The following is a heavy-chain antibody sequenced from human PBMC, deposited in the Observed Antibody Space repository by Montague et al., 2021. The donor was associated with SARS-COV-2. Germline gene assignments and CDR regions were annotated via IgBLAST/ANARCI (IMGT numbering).Heavy chain of an antibody. CDR3: ARVGRQQLVRLSGMDV. D-gene: IGHD6-13*01. CDR1: GGPISSSSYC. J-gene: IGHJ6*02. V-gene: IGHV4-39*07. CDR2: IYYSGST. Sequence: SETLSLTCTVSGGPISSSSYCWGWIRQPPGKGLEWIGSIYYSGSTYYNPSLKSRVTISVDTSKNQFSLKLSSVTAADTAVYYCARVGRQQLVRLSGMDVWGQGTTVTVSS.